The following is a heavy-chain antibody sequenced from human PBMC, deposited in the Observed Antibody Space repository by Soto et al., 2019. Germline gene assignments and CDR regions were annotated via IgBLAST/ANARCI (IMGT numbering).Heavy chain of an antibody. J-gene: IGHJ4*02. V-gene: IGHV3-23*01. CDR2: ISGSGGST. D-gene: IGHD2-2*01. Sequence: PGGSLRLSCAASGFTFSSYAMTWVRQAPGKGLEWVSGISGSGGSTYYADSVKGRFTIPRDNSKNTLYLQMNSLRAEDTAVYYCAKYPDAKVPFDYWGQGTLVTVSS. CDR1: GFTFSSYA. CDR3: AKYPDAKVPFDY.